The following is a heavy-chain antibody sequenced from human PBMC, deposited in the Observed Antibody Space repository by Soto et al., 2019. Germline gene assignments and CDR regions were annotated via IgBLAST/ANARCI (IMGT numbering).Heavy chain of an antibody. Sequence: TSETLSLTCTVSGGSISSYYWSWIRQPPGKGLEWIGYIYYGGSTNYNPSLKSRVTISVDTSKDQFSLKLSSVTAADTAVYYCARVPALYRGAAFDIWGQGTMVTVSS. CDR3: ARVPALYRGAAFDI. J-gene: IGHJ3*02. CDR2: IYYGGST. D-gene: IGHD3-10*01. CDR1: GGSISSYY. V-gene: IGHV4-59*01.